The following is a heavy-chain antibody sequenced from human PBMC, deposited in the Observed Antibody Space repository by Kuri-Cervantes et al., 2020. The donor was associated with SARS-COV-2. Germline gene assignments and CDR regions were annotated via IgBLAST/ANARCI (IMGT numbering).Heavy chain of an antibody. Sequence: GEALKISCAASGFTFSSYAMSWVRQAPGKGLEWVSAISGSGGSTNYADFVKGRFTISRDKSKNTLYLQMNSLRAEDTGVYYCAKDAGFRELLYYFDYWGQGTLVTVSS. CDR1: GFTFSSYA. D-gene: IGHD3-10*01. V-gene: IGHV3-23*01. CDR3: AKDAGFRELLYYFDY. CDR2: ISGSGGST. J-gene: IGHJ4*02.